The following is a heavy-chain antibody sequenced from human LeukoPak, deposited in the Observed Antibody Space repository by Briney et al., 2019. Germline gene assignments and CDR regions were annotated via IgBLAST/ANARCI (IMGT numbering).Heavy chain of an antibody. D-gene: IGHD3-10*01. J-gene: IGHJ5*02. V-gene: IGHV3-74*01. CDR3: ARDRMNYYGSGSYYSNWFDP. CDR2: INSDGSST. Sequence: SGGSLRLSCAASGFTFSSYWMHWVRQAPGKGLVWVSRINSDGSSTSYADSVKGRFTISRDNAKNTLYLQMNSLRAEDTAVYYCARDRMNYYGSGSYYSNWFDPWGQGTLVTVSS. CDR1: GFTFSSYW.